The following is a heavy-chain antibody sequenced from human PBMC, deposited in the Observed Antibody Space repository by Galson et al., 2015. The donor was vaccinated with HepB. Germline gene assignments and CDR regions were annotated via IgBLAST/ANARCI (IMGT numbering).Heavy chain of an antibody. CDR2: IYGDEDK. V-gene: IGHV2-5*02. CDR3: AHTPGDSSAYKNWFDT. D-gene: IGHD3-22*01. J-gene: IGHJ5*02. Sequence: PALVKPTQTLTLPCTFSGISFSPNGVGVGWFRQPPGKALEWLAVIYGDEDKRYSPSLQTRLTISKDTSKDQVVLILADMNPVDTGTYYCAHTPGDSSAYKNWFDTWGQGTPVTVSS. CDR1: GISFSPNGVG.